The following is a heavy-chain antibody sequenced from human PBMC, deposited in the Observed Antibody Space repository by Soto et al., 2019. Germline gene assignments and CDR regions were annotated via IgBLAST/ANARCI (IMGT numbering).Heavy chain of an antibody. D-gene: IGHD2-15*01. J-gene: IGHJ4*02. Sequence: GESLKISGKGSGYSFSSYWIGWVRQMPGQGPEWMGIIYPGDSDTRYSPSFQGQVTISADKSISTAYLQWSSLKASDTAMYYCARYCSGGGCYRPSYQFDYWGQGTLVTVSS. CDR3: ARYCSGGGCYRPSYQFDY. V-gene: IGHV5-51*01. CDR2: IYPGDSDT. CDR1: GYSFSSYW.